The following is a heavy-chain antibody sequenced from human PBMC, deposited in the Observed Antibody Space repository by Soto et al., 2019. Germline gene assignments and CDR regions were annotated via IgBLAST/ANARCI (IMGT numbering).Heavy chain of an antibody. CDR3: TTDQLTMIVGRVPDY. Sequence: GGSLRLSCAASGFTFSNAWMNWVRQAPGKGLEWVGRIKSKTDGGTTDYAAPVKGRFTISRDDSKNTLYLQMNSLKTEDTAVYYCTTDQLTMIVGRVPDYWGQGTLVTVSS. CDR2: IKSKTDGGTT. CDR1: GFTFSNAW. D-gene: IGHD3-22*01. J-gene: IGHJ4*02. V-gene: IGHV3-15*07.